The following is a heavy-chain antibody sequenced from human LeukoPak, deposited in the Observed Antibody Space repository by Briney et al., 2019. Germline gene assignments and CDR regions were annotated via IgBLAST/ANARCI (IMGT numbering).Heavy chain of an antibody. CDR2: IHYDGST. V-gene: IGHV4-59*01. CDR1: GGPMTSYY. J-gene: IGHJ6*03. CDR3: ARDSGHHYYYYHYMDV. Sequence: SETLSLTCTVSGGPMTSYYWSWIRQPPGKGLEWLGYIHYDGSTNYNPSLKSRVTISIDTSKNQFSLKLSFVTAADTAVYYCARDSGHHYYYYHYMDVWGKGSTVTVSS. D-gene: IGHD5-12*01.